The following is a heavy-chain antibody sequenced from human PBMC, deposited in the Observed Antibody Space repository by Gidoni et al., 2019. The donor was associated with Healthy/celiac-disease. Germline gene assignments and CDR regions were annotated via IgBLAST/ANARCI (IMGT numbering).Heavy chain of an antibody. D-gene: IGHD3-22*01. CDR1: GFTFSNAW. Sequence: EVQLVESGGGLVKPGGSLRLSCAASGFTFSNAWMNWVRQAPGKGLEWVGRIKSKTDGGTTDYAAPVKGGFTISRDDSKNTLYLQMNSLKTEDTAVYYCTTGVEDSSGYYHRDYWGQGTLVTVSS. V-gene: IGHV3-15*07. J-gene: IGHJ4*02. CDR3: TTGVEDSSGYYHRDY. CDR2: IKSKTDGGTT.